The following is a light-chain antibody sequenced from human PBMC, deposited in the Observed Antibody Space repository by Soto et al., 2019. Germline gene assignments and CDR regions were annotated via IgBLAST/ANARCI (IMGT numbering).Light chain of an antibody. CDR3: QPYGSSPWT. J-gene: IGKJ1*01. Sequence: EIVLTQSPGTLSLSPGEGATLSCRASQSVSSNYLAWYQQKTGQTPRLLIYLASSRAPGIPDRFSGSGSGTHFTLTISRVEPEDFAVYYCQPYGSSPWTFGQGTKVEIK. CDR1: QSVSSNY. V-gene: IGKV3-20*01. CDR2: LAS.